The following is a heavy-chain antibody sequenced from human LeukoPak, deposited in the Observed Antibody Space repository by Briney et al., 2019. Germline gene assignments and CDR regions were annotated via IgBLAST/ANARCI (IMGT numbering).Heavy chain of an antibody. Sequence: ASETLSLTCTVSGASISSGTYSWSWIRQPPGECLEWIVYIYHTGSTYYNPSLKGRVTISVDRSKNQFSLNLNFVTAADTALYYCARGDGSGSGRWFDPWGQGNLITVSS. CDR2: IYHTGST. CDR1: GASISSGTYS. J-gene: IGHJ5*02. CDR3: ARGDGSGSGRWFDP. V-gene: IGHV4-30-2*01. D-gene: IGHD3-10*01.